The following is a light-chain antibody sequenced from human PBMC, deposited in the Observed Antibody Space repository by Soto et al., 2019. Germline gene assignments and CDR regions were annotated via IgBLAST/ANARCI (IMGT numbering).Light chain of an antibody. J-gene: IGKJ1*01. V-gene: IGKV3-20*01. CDR2: AAS. Sequence: EIVMTQSPVTLSVSPGERATLSCRASQSVRSSYLAWYQQKPGQAPRLLIYAASSRATGIPDRFSGSGSGTDFTLTISRLEPEDFAVCYCQQYGSSPVAFGQGTKVDIK. CDR3: QQYGSSPVA. CDR1: QSVRSSY.